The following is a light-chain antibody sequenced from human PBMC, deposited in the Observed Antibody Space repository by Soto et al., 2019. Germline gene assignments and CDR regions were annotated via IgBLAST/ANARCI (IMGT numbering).Light chain of an antibody. CDR3: QQYGSSPRT. V-gene: IGKV3-20*01. J-gene: IGKJ5*01. CDR2: GAS. Sequence: EIALTQPPATLSLSPGEGATLSCRASQSVSSSYLAWYQQKPGQAPRLLIYGASSRATGIPDRFSGSGSGTDFTLTISRLEPEDFAVYYCQQYGSSPRTFGQGTRLEIK. CDR1: QSVSSSY.